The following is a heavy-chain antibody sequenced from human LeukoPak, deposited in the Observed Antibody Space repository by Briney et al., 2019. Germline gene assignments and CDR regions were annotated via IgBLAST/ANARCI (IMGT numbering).Heavy chain of an antibody. V-gene: IGHV3-30*02. J-gene: IGHJ5*02. Sequence: GGSLRLSCAASGFTFNNYGMFWVRQAPGKGLDWVSFIRFDGSHKYYADSVKGRFTISRDNSKNTLYLQMNSLRAEDTAVYYCARDVIVVVPDGENWFDPWGQGTLVTVSS. D-gene: IGHD2-2*01. CDR2: IRFDGSHK. CDR1: GFTFNNYG. CDR3: ARDVIVVVPDGENWFDP.